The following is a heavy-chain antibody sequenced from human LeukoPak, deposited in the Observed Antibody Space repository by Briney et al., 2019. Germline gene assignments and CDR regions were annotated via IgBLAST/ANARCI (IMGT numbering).Heavy chain of an antibody. Sequence: SETLSLTCTVSGGSISSSSYYWSWIRQPAGKGLEWIGRIYTSGSTNYNPSLKSRVTMSVDTSKNQFSLKLSSVTAADTAVYYCARAGSGWGIDYWGQGTLVTVSS. J-gene: IGHJ4*02. CDR1: GGSISSSSYY. D-gene: IGHD6-19*01. CDR3: ARAGSGWGIDY. V-gene: IGHV4-61*02. CDR2: IYTSGST.